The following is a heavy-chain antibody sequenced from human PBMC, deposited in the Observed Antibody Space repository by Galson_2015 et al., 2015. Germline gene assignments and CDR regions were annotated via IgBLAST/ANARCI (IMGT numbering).Heavy chain of an antibody. Sequence: SETLSLTCTVSGASISSASYYWGWVRQPPGRGLEWIGNIYYSGTTYYNPSLKSRVTLSVDTSRNHFSLKLASVTAADTAVYYCARQYSGNWHIPEYFQHWGQGTLVTVSS. J-gene: IGHJ1*01. CDR1: GASISSASYY. CDR3: ARQYSGNWHIPEYFQH. D-gene: IGHD6-13*01. CDR2: IYYSGTT. V-gene: IGHV4-39*01.